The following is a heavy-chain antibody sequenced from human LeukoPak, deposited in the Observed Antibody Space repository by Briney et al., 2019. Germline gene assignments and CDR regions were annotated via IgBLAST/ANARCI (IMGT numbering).Heavy chain of an antibody. Sequence: GGSLRLSCVGSGFNFDNYYMSWVRHAPGKGLEWVADIRHDGSDVYNVDSVRGRFTISRDNAKNSVFLQMNSLKDEDTAVYYCVRDGSGSDFSLDYWGQGTLVTVPS. V-gene: IGHV3-7*04. CDR2: IRHDGSDV. CDR3: VRDGSGSDFSLDY. CDR1: GFNFDNYY. D-gene: IGHD3-10*01. J-gene: IGHJ4*02.